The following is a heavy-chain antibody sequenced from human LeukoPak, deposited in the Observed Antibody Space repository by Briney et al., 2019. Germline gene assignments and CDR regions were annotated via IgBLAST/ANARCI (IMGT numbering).Heavy chain of an antibody. CDR1: GFTFSSYS. CDR2: ISSSGSYR. V-gene: IGHV3-21*01. CDR3: ARDPYSGSYGNYYYYFMDV. D-gene: IGHD1-26*01. J-gene: IGHJ6*03. Sequence: GGSLRLSCAASGFTFSSYSMNWVRQAPGKGLEWVSSISSSGSYRYYADSVKGRFTISRDNAKNSLYLQMNSLRAEDTAVYYCARDPYSGSYGNYYYYFMDVWGKGTTVTISS.